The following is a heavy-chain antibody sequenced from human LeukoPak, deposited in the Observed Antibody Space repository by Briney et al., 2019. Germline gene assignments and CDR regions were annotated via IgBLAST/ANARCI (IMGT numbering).Heavy chain of an antibody. Sequence: SETLSLTCTVSGYSISSGYYWGWIRQPPGKGLEWIGSIYHSGSTYYNPSLKSRVTISVDTSKNQFSLKLSSVTAADTAVYYCAGSREYSYGKWSAFDIWGQGTMVTVSS. V-gene: IGHV4-38-2*02. D-gene: IGHD5-18*01. CDR2: IYHSGST. CDR3: AGSREYSYGKWSAFDI. J-gene: IGHJ3*02. CDR1: GYSISSGYY.